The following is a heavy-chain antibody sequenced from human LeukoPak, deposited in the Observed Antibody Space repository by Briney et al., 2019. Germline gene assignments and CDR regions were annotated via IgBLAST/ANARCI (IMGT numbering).Heavy chain of an antibody. Sequence: TGGSLRLSCAASGFTFSSYSMNWIRQAPGKGPEWVSYISPRRHNMKYADSVRGRSTISSDNHKNALYLQVNSLRAEDAAVYYCAKDGGFWSSYVPPYFDYWVQGHLITVSS. CDR2: ISPRRHNM. CDR3: AKDGGFWSSYVPPYFDY. J-gene: IGHJ4*02. V-gene: IGHV3-48*04. CDR1: GFTFSSYS. D-gene: IGHD3-3*01.